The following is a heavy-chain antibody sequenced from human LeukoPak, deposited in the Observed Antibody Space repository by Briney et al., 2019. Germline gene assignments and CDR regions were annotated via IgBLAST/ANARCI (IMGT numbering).Heavy chain of an antibody. J-gene: IGHJ4*02. D-gene: IGHD6-19*01. CDR2: MSGSGSTI. V-gene: IGHV3-11*04. Sequence: GGSLRLSCAASGFTFSDYYMSWIRQAPGKGLEWVSYMSGSGSTIYYADSVKGRFTISRDNAKNSLYLQMNSLRAEDTAVYYCARESRQWLVLGGVDYWGQGTLVTVSS. CDR3: ARESRQWLVLGGVDY. CDR1: GFTFSDYY.